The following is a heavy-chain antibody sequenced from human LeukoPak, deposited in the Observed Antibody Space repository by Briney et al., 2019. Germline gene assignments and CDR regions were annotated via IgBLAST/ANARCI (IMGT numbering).Heavy chain of an antibody. CDR2: IYYSGST. V-gene: IGHV4-39*01. CDR1: GVSISSSSYY. D-gene: IGHD2-2*01. J-gene: IGHJ5*02. CDR3: ARTIVVVPAAMPPRPWFDP. Sequence: SETLSLTCTVSGVSISSSSYYWGWIRQPPGKGLEWIGSIYYSGSTYYNPSLKSRVTISVDTSKNQFSLKLSSVTAADTAVYYCARTIVVVPAAMPPRPWFDPWGQGTLVTVSS.